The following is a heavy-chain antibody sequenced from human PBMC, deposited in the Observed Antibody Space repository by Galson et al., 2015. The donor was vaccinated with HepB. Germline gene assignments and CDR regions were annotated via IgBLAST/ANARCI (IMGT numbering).Heavy chain of an antibody. CDR3: AKGELAYSSGWYSYYDY. CDR1: GFTFSSYA. J-gene: IGHJ4*02. V-gene: IGHV3-23*01. CDR2: ISGSGGST. Sequence: SLRLSCAASGFTFSSYAMSWVRQAPGKGLEWVSAISGSGGSTYYADSVKGRFTISRDNSKNTLYLQMNSLRAEDTAVYYCAKGELAYSSGWYSYYDYWGQGTLVTVSS. D-gene: IGHD6-19*01.